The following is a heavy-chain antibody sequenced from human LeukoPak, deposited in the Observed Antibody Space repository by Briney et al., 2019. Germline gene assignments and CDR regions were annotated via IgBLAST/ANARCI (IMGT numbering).Heavy chain of an antibody. CDR1: GFTFSSYG. CDR3: AKDLYRDGYNYYFDY. D-gene: IGHD5-24*01. V-gene: IGHV3-30*02. CDR2: IRYDGSNK. J-gene: IGHJ4*02. Sequence: PEGSLRLSCAASGFTFSSYGMHWVRQALGKGLEWVAFIRYDGSNKYYADSVKGRFTISRDNSKNTLYLQMNSLRAEDTALYYCAKDLYRDGYNYYFDYWGQGTLVTVSS.